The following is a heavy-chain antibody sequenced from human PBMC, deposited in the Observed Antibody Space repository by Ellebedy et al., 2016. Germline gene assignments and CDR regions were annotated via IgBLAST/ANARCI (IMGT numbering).Heavy chain of an antibody. CDR3: ARVPWLQLDYGMDV. D-gene: IGHD5-24*01. CDR1: GGSISSYY. Sequence: SETLSLXXTVSGGSISSYYWSWIRQPPGKGLEWIGYIYYSGSTNYNPSLKSRVTISVDTSKNQFSLKLSSVTAADTAVYYCARVPWLQLDYGMDVWGQGTTVTVSS. J-gene: IGHJ6*02. V-gene: IGHV4-59*01. CDR2: IYYSGST.